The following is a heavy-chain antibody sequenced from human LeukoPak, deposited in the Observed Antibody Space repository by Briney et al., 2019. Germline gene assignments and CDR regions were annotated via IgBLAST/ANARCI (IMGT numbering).Heavy chain of an antibody. J-gene: IGHJ4*02. CDR2: ISWNSGSI. CDR3: AKAIGSRPTLYFDY. V-gene: IGHV3-9*01. Sequence: GGSLRLSCAASGFTFDDYAMHWVRQAPGKGLEWVSGISWNSGSIGYADSVKGRFTISRDNAKNSLYLQMNSLRAEDTALYYCAKAIGSRPTLYFDYWGQGTVVTVSS. D-gene: IGHD3-10*01. CDR1: GFTFDDYA.